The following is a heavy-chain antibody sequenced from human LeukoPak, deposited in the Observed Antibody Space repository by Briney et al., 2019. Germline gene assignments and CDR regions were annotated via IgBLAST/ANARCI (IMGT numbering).Heavy chain of an antibody. CDR1: GGSFSGYY. J-gene: IGHJ4*02. D-gene: IGHD2-21*02. Sequence: SETLSLTCAVYGGSFSGYYWSWIRQPPGKGLEWIGEINHSGSTNYNPSHKSRVTISVDTSKNQFSLKLSSVTAADTAVYYCARGPPYIVVVTPIGFFHYWGQGTLVTVSS. CDR2: INHSGST. V-gene: IGHV4-34*01. CDR3: ARGPPYIVVVTPIGFFHY.